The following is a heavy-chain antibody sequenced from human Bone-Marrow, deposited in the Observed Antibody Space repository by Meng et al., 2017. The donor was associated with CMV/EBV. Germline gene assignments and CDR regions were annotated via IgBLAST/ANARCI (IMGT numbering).Heavy chain of an antibody. CDR1: GFSLSTSGVG. V-gene: IGHV2-5*01. Sequence: SGPTLVKPTQTLTLTCTFSGFSLSTSGVGVGWIRQLPGKALEWLALISWNDDKRYSPSLKSRLTITKNTSKNQVVLTMTIMDPVDTAKYYCAHTSPIQPTELDDYWGQGTLVTVSS. D-gene: IGHD5-18*01. CDR2: ISWNDDK. J-gene: IGHJ4*02. CDR3: AHTSPIQPTELDDY.